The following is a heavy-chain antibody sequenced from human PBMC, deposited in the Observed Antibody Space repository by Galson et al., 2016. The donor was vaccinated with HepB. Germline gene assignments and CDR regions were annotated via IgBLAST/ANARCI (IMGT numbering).Heavy chain of an antibody. Sequence: SVKVSCKASGYSSSSHYIHWVRQAPGQGLEWMGIINPSDGKLSYAQKFLDKFTMTTDTSASTVYMDLRSLRSEDTAVYYCARNSYSGSSNWFDSWGQGTRVTVSS. D-gene: IGHD1-26*01. J-gene: IGHJ5*01. CDR3: ARNSYSGSSNWFDS. CDR2: INPSDGKL. V-gene: IGHV1-46*01. CDR1: GYSSSSHY.